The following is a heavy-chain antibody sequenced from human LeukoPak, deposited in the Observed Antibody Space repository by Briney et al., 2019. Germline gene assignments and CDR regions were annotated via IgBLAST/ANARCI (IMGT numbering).Heavy chain of an antibody. CDR3: ARDAYSGSYYVPFDY. V-gene: IGHV3-30-3*01. CDR1: GFTFSSYA. D-gene: IGHD1-26*01. CDR2: ISYDGSNK. J-gene: IGHJ4*02. Sequence: GRSLRLSCAASGFTFSSYAMHWVRQAPGEGLEWVAVISYDGSNKYHADSVKGRFTISRDNSKNTLYLQMNSLRAEDTAVYYCARDAYSGSYYVPFDYWGQGTLVTVSS.